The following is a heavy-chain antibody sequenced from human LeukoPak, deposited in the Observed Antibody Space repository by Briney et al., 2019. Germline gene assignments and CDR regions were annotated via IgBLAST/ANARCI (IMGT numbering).Heavy chain of an antibody. CDR1: GGSISSSSYY. J-gene: IGHJ4*02. CDR2: IYYSGGT. D-gene: IGHD6-19*01. V-gene: IGHV4-39*01. CDR3: ARPSSSGFFDY. Sequence: SETLSLTCAVSGGSISSSSYYWGWIRQPPGKGLEWIGSIYYSGGTYYNPSLKSRVTISVDTSKSQFSLKLSSVTAADTAVYYCARPSSSGFFDYWGQGTLVTVSS.